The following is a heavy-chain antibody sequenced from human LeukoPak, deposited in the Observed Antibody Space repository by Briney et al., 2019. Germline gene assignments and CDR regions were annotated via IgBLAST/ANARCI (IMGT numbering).Heavy chain of an antibody. CDR1: GGSFSGYY. Sequence: SETLSLTCAVYGGSFSGYYWSWIRQPPGKGLEWIGEINHSGSTNYNPSLKSRVTISVDTSKNQFSLKLSSVTAADTAVYYCARGIYCSGGSCYWLPHVFDYWGQGTLVTVSS. J-gene: IGHJ4*02. CDR2: INHSGST. CDR3: ARGIYCSGGSCYWLPHVFDY. D-gene: IGHD2-15*01. V-gene: IGHV4-34*01.